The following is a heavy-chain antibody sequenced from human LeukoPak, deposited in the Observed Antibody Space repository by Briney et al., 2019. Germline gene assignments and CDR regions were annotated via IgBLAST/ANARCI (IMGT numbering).Heavy chain of an antibody. D-gene: IGHD2-2*01. CDR3: ARDSGGVVVVPAAMSSWFDP. CDR1: GGSISSYC. J-gene: IGHJ5*02. Sequence: PSETLSLTCTVSGGSISSYCWSWIRQPAGKGLEWIGRIYTSGSTNYNPSLKSRVTMSVDTSKNQFSLKLSSVTAADTAVYYCARDSGGVVVVPAAMSSWFDPWGQGTLVTVSS. CDR2: IYTSGST. V-gene: IGHV4-4*07.